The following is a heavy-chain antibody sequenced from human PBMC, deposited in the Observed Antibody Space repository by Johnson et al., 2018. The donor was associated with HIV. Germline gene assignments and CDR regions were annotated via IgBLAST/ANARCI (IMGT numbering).Heavy chain of an antibody. CDR1: GFTFDDYG. Sequence: VQLVESEGGLVQPGGSLRLSCVASGFTFDDYGMSWVRQAPGKGLEWVSGINWNGGSTGYGDSVKGRFTISRDNAKNSLYLQMNSLRAEDTALYYCARDSVGARGAFDIWGQGTMVTVSS. J-gene: IGHJ3*02. CDR2: INWNGGST. CDR3: ARDSVGARGAFDI. V-gene: IGHV3-20*04. D-gene: IGHD1-26*01.